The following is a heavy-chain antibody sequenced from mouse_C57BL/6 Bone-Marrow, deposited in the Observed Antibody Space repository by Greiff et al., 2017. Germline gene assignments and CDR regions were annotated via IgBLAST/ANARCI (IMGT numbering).Heavy chain of an antibody. D-gene: IGHD1-1*01. CDR1: EYEFPSHD. CDR3: ARHYYYGSSYPYYAMDY. V-gene: IGHV5-2*01. J-gene: IGHJ4*01. CDR2: INSDGGST. Sequence: EVKLMESGGGLVQPGESLKLSCESNEYEFPSHDMSWVRKTPEKRLELVAAINSDGGSTYYPDTMGRRFIISRDNTKKTLYLQMSSLRSEDTALYYCARHYYYGSSYPYYAMDYWGQGTSVTVSS.